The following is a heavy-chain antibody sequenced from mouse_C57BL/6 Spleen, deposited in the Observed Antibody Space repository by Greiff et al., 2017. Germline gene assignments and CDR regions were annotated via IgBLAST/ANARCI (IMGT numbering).Heavy chain of an antibody. CDR1: GFNIKDYY. CDR2: IDPEDGET. D-gene: IGHD1-1*01. J-gene: IGHJ4*01. V-gene: IGHV14-2*01. CDR3: ARSDYCGSKDYALGY. Sequence: VQLQQSGAELVKPGASVKLSCTASGFNIKDYYMHWVKQRTEQGLEWIGRIDPEDGETKYAPKFQGKATITADTSSNTAYLQLSSQTSEDTAVYYCARSDYCGSKDYALGYWGQGTSVTVSS.